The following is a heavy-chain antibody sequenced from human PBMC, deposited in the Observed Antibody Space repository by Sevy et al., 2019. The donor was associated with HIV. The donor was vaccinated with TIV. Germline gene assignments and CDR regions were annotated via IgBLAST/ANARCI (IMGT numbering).Heavy chain of an antibody. Sequence: GGSLRLSCAASGFTFSDYSMNWVRQAPGKGLEWVSYISSSSSPIYYADSVKGRFTISRDNAKNSLYLQMNSLSDGDTAVYYCARNGDYDYWGQGTLVTVSS. D-gene: IGHD4-17*01. CDR2: ISSSSSPI. V-gene: IGHV3-48*02. CDR1: GFTFSDYS. CDR3: ARNGDYDY. J-gene: IGHJ4*02.